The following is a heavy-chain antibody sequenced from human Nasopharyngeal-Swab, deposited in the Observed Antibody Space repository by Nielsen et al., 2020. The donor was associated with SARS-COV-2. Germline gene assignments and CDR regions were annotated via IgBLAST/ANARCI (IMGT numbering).Heavy chain of an antibody. CDR2: INQDGSEK. CDR1: GFTFSNYW. D-gene: IGHD6-13*01. J-gene: IGHJ5*02. CDR3: AKEDRSSWYRAWFDP. Sequence: GESLKISCVASGFTFSNYWMSWVRQAPGKGLEWVANINQDGSEKYYVDSVKGRFTISRDNAKNSLYLQMNSLRAEDTAVYFCAKEDRSSWYRAWFDPWGQGTLVTVSS. V-gene: IGHV3-7*03.